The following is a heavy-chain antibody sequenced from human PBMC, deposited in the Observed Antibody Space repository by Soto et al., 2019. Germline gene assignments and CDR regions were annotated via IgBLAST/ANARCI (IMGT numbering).Heavy chain of an antibody. CDR3: GRREATMVRGVIMTYYYYGMDV. Sequence: ASVKVSCKASGGTFSSYAISWVRQAPGQGLEWMGGIIPIFGTANYAQKFQGRVTITADESTSTAYMELSSLRSEDTAVYYCGRREATMVRGVIMTYYYYGMDVWGQGTTVTVSS. CDR2: IIPIFGTA. D-gene: IGHD3-10*01. J-gene: IGHJ6*02. V-gene: IGHV1-69*13. CDR1: GGTFSSYA.